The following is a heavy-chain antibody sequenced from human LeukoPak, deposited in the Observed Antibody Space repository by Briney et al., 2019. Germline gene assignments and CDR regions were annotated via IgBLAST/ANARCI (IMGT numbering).Heavy chain of an antibody. J-gene: IGHJ4*02. CDR2: INPNSGGT. D-gene: IGHD5-24*01. CDR3: AREDVAARDGYDY. CDR1: GYTFTGYY. V-gene: IGHV1-2*04. Sequence: ASVKVSCKASGYTFTGYYMHWVRQAPGQGLEWMGWINPNSGGTNYAQKFQGWVTMTRDTSISTAYMELRSLRSDDTAVYYCAREDVAARDGYDYWGQGTLVTVSS.